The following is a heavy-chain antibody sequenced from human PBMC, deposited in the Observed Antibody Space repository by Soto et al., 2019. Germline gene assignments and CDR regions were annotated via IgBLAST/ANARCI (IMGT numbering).Heavy chain of an antibody. J-gene: IGHJ4*02. Sequence: GGSLRLSCAASGFTFSSYSMNWVRQAPGKGLEWVSYISSSSSTIYYADSVKGRFTISRDNAKNSLYLQMNSLRAEDTAVYYCAREPTPYGDYAEYFDYWGQGTLVTVSS. CDR2: ISSSSSTI. D-gene: IGHD4-17*01. CDR1: GFTFSSYS. CDR3: AREPTPYGDYAEYFDY. V-gene: IGHV3-48*01.